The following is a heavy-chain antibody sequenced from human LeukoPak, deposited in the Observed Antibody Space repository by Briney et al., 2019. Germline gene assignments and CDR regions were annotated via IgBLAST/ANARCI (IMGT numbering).Heavy chain of an antibody. Sequence: SSETLSLTCTVSGGSISSYYWSWIRQPPGKGLEWIGYIYYSGSTNYNPSLKSRVTISVDTSKNQFSLKLSSVTAADTAVYYCARHLGHQLLSDYWGQGTLVTVS. CDR3: ARHLGHQLLSDY. CDR1: GGSISSYY. CDR2: IYYSGST. D-gene: IGHD2-2*01. V-gene: IGHV4-59*08. J-gene: IGHJ4*02.